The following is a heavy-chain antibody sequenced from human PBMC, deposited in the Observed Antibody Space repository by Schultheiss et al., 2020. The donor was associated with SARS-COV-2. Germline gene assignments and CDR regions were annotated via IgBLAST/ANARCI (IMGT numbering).Heavy chain of an antibody. CDR3: AGIVGANTDAFDI. J-gene: IGHJ3*02. D-gene: IGHD1-26*01. V-gene: IGHV1-2*02. Sequence: KISCKASGYTFTSYAMHWVRQAPGQRLEWMGWINPNSGGTNYAQKFQGRVTMTRDTSISTAYMELSRLRSDDTAVYYCAGIVGANTDAFDIWGQGTMVTVSS. CDR1: GYTFTSYA. CDR2: INPNSGGT.